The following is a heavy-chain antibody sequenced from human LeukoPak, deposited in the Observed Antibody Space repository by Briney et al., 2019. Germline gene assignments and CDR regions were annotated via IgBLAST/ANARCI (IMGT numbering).Heavy chain of an antibody. J-gene: IGHJ4*02. Sequence: GGSLRLSCAASGFTFSSYGMHWVRQAPGKGLEWVAFIRYDGSYKYYADSVKGRFTISRDNSKNTLYLQMNSLRAEDTAVYYCAKDRGSGSYSAPSYFDYWGQGTLVTVSS. CDR2: IRYDGSYK. V-gene: IGHV3-30*02. CDR1: GFTFSSYG. D-gene: IGHD3-10*01. CDR3: AKDRGSGSYSAPSYFDY.